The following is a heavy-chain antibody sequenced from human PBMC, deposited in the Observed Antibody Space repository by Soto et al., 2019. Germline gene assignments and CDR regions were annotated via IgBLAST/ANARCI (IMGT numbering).Heavy chain of an antibody. CDR1: GYTFTTYG. V-gene: IGHV1-18*01. D-gene: IGHD5-18*01. CDR3: AREGFYAGSGKYSSGYSQPRYYGMDV. CDR2: LSPYNDDT. J-gene: IGHJ6*04. Sequence: QVHLMQSGAEVKKPGASVKVSCKASGYTFTTYGISWVRQAPGLGLEWMGWLSPYNDDTVYAQNLQGRVTMTTDTSARSAYMKLGSLTPNETAVYFWAREGFYAGSGKYSSGYSQPRYYGMDVWGEGTTVTVSS.